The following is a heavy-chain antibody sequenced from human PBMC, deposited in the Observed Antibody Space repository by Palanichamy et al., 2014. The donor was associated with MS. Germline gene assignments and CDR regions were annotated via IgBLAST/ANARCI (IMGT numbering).Heavy chain of an antibody. CDR1: IHLWHLR. J-gene: IGHJ4*02. D-gene: IGHD3-22*01. Sequence: EVQLVEVWGRNGTARAVPETLLYRVWIHLWHLRCELVPPGSRKGLEWLGIIRSRPYGGTTEYAASVKGRFTISRDDSKTIAFLQMNALRSEDTAVYYCSRDGPEDQYDSQADYWGRGTLVIVSS. V-gene: IGHV3-49*03. CDR3: SRDGPEDQYDSQADY. CDR2: IRSRPYGGTT.